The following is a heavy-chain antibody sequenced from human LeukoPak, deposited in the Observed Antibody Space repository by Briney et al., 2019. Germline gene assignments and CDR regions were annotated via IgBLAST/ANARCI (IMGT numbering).Heavy chain of an antibody. J-gene: IGHJ6*02. D-gene: IGHD5-18*01. CDR2: IRSKAYRGTT. Sequence: GGSLRLSRTTSGFNFGDHAMTWVRQAPGKGLEWVGFIRSKAYRGTTEYAASVKDRFTISRDDSKSVVYLQMNSLKSEDTAVYYCSRGPIQLWVHNGVDVWGQGTTVTVSS. V-gene: IGHV3-49*04. CDR3: SRGPIQLWVHNGVDV. CDR1: GFNFGDHA.